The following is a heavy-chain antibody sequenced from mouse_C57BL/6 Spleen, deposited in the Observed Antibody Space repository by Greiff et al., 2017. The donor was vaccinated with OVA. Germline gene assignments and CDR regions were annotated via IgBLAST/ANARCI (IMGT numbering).Heavy chain of an antibody. CDR3: ARASKGDYFDY. V-gene: IGHV1-64*01. D-gene: IGHD1-3*01. Sequence: QVQLQQPGAELVKPGASVKLSCKASGYTFTSYWMHWVKQRPGQGLEWIGMIHPNSGSTNYNEKFKSKATLTVDKSSSTAYMQLSSLTSEDSAVYYCARASKGDYFDYWGQGTTLTVSS. J-gene: IGHJ2*01. CDR2: IHPNSGST. CDR1: GYTFTSYW.